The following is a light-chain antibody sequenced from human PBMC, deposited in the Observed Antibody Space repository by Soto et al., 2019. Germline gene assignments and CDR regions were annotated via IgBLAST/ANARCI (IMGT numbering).Light chain of an antibody. CDR3: ASFTRSVTVV. J-gene: IGLJ2*01. Sequence: QSALTPPASVSGSPGQSITISCAGTSSDVGGYTYVSWYQQHPGKVPRLIISDVNKRPSGVSDRFSGSKSGNTASLTISGLQAEDEADYYCASFTRSVTVVFGGGTKLTVL. CDR1: SSDVGGYTY. CDR2: DVN. V-gene: IGLV2-14*03.